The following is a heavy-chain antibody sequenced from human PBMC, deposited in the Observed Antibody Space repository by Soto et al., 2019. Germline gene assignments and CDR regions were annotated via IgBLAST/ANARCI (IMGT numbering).Heavy chain of an antibody. V-gene: IGHV1-18*01. CDR1: GYSFTNYG. CDR3: AASTATSSL. Sequence: QVQLVQSGAEVKKPGASVKVSCKASGYSFTNYGFSWVRQAPGQGLEWMGWINGYNGNTNYAPKPQGRFTMTTDTSTSTAYMELGSLTSVDTAVYFCAASTATSSLWGQGTLVTVSS. J-gene: IGHJ4*02. CDR2: INGYNGNT. D-gene: IGHD1-1*01.